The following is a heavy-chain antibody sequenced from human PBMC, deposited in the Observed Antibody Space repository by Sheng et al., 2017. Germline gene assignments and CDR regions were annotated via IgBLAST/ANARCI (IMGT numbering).Heavy chain of an antibody. Sequence: QVQLVQSGAEVKKPGASVKVSCKASGYTFTDYYLHWVRQAPGQGSEWMGWINPNXGDTNYVQKFQGRVTMTRDTSISTAHMELSRLRSDDTAVYYCARDDDYAFDYWGQGT. CDR2: INPNXGDT. CDR1: GYTFTDYY. J-gene: IGHJ4*02. V-gene: IGHV1-2*02. CDR3: ARDDDYAFDY. D-gene: IGHD4-17*01.